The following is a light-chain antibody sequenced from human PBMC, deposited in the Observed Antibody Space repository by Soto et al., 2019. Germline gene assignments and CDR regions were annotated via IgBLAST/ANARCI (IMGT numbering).Light chain of an antibody. CDR1: QSFNNK. Sequence: DIQMTQSPSTLSASVGDRVSITCRASQSFNNKLAWYQQKPGKAPKLLICDVSDLQSGIPSRFSGSVSGSDFTLFISSLQPDDFATYYCQQMRTFGQGTKVDIK. CDR3: QQMRT. V-gene: IGKV1-5*01. J-gene: IGKJ1*01. CDR2: DVS.